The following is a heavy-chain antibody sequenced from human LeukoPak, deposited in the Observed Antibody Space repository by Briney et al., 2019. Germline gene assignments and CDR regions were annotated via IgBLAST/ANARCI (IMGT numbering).Heavy chain of an antibody. D-gene: IGHD1-26*01. J-gene: IGHJ4*02. V-gene: IGHV3-23*01. Sequence: PGGSLRLSCAASGFAFSNFGMSWVRQAPGKGLEWVSAISRSVGSTYYADSVKGRCTISRDNSKSTVYLQMDSLRADDTAVYYCVGSNAWDEYYWGQGTLVTVAS. CDR2: ISRSVGST. CDR1: GFAFSNFG. CDR3: VGSNAWDEYY.